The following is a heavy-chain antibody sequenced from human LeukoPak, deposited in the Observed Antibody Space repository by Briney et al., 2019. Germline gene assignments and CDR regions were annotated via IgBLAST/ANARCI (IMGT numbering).Heavy chain of an antibody. CDR2: IKQDGGET. CDR1: GFTFRNYW. D-gene: IGHD2-21*02. J-gene: IGHJ4*02. V-gene: IGHV3-7*01. CDR3: ATTGMWVTAIPTAY. Sequence: PGGSLRLSCSASGFTFRNYWMSWARQAPGKGLEWVANIKQDGGETYYVDSVRGRFTISRDNAKDSLYLQMNSLTAEDTAVYYCATTGMWVTAIPTAYWGQGVPVTVSS.